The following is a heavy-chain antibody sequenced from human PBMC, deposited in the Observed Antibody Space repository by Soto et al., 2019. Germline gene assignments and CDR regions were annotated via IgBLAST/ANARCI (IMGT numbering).Heavy chain of an antibody. D-gene: IGHD6-19*01. Sequence: GASVKVSCKASGGTFSSYAISWVRQAPGQGLEWMGGIIPIFGTASYAQKFQGRVTITADESTSTAYMELSSLRSEDTAVYYCARHLWEQWLSLGGGMDVWGQGTTVTVSS. CDR1: GGTFSSYA. CDR3: ARHLWEQWLSLGGGMDV. J-gene: IGHJ6*02. V-gene: IGHV1-69*13. CDR2: IIPIFGTA.